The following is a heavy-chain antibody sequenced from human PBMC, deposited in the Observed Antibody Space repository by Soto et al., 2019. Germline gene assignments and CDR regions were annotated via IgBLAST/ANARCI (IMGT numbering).Heavy chain of an antibody. CDR3: ARAGAATLSDF. J-gene: IGHJ4*02. V-gene: IGHV4-59*01. D-gene: IGHD2-15*01. CDR2: IYYSGSA. Sequence: ASETLSLTCAVSGGSISNYYCSWIRQPPVKGLEWIGYIYYSGSANYNPSLKSRVTISVDTSKNQFSLKLSSVTAADTAVYYCARAGAATLSDFWGQGTLVTVS. CDR1: GGSISNYY.